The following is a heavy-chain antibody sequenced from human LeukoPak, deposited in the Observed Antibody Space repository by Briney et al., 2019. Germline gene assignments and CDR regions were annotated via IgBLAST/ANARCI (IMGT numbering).Heavy chain of an antibody. D-gene: IGHD2-2*01. Sequence: PGGSLRLSCAASGFTFSSYEMNWVRQAPGKGLEWVSYISSSGSTIYYADSVKGRFTISRYNAKNLLYLQMNSLRAEDTAVYYCARARWCSSTSCYFAAFDIWGQGTMVTVSS. CDR1: GFTFSSYE. CDR3: ARARWCSSTSCYFAAFDI. V-gene: IGHV3-48*03. CDR2: ISSSGSTI. J-gene: IGHJ3*02.